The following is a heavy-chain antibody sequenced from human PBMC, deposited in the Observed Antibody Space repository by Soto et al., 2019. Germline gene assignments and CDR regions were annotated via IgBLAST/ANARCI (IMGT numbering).Heavy chain of an antibody. Sequence: QLQLQESGPGLVKPSETLSLTCSVSGGSISSVSYYWGWIRQPPGKGLEWIGSIYYSGSAYYSPSLKSPVTMSVDTSKNQLSLELRSVTAADTAVYYCARLHCNSPNCVPLDPWGQGTLVTVSS. CDR1: GGSISSVSYY. CDR3: ARLHCNSPNCVPLDP. CDR2: IYYSGSA. J-gene: IGHJ5*02. D-gene: IGHD2-2*01. V-gene: IGHV4-39*01.